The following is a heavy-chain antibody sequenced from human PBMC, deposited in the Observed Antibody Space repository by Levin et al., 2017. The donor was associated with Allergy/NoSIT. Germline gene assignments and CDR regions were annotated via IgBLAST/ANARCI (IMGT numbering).Heavy chain of an antibody. V-gene: IGHV3-11*01. CDR2: ISSSGSTI. D-gene: IGHD3-22*01. CDR3: ARDAYYYDSSGYCNY. CDR1: GFTFSDYY. Sequence: GGSLRLSCAASGFTFSDYYMSWIRQAPGKGLEWVSYISSSGSTIYYADSVKGRFTISRDNAKNSLYLQMNSLRAEDTAVYYCARDAYYYDSSGYCNYWGQGTLVTVSS. J-gene: IGHJ4*02.